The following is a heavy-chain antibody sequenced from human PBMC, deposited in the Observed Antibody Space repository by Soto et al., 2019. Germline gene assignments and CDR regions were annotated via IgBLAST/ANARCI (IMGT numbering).Heavy chain of an antibody. V-gene: IGHV1-46*01. CDR2: INPNGGST. CDR3: ARSLLQGDF. Sequence: QVQLVQSGAEVKKPGASVEVSCKASGYTFIHYYIHWVRQAPGQGLEWMAIINPNGGSTNYAQKFRGRVTVTSDTSTTTVSMELNSLGSDDTAVYFCARSLLQGDFWGQGTLVTVSS. CDR1: GYTFIHYY. D-gene: IGHD2-21*01. J-gene: IGHJ4*02.